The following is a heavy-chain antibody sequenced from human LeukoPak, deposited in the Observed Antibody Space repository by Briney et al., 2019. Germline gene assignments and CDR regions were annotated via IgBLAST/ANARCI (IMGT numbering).Heavy chain of an antibody. CDR3: ARASSRFTMIVVVTHFDY. V-gene: IGHV4-31*03. CDR1: GGSISSGGYY. D-gene: IGHD3-22*01. Sequence: SETLSLTRTVSGGSISSGGYYWSWIRQHPGKGLEWIGYIYYSGSTYYNPSLKSRVTISVDTSKNQFSLKLSSVTAADTAVYYCARASSRFTMIVVVTHFDYWGQGTLVTVSS. J-gene: IGHJ4*02. CDR2: IYYSGST.